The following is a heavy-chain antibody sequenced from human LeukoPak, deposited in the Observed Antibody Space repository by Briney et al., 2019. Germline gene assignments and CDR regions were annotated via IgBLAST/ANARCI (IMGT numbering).Heavy chain of an antibody. D-gene: IGHD2-2*01. CDR1: GFTFSSYW. V-gene: IGHV3-7*03. J-gene: IGHJ4*02. CDR2: IKQDGSEK. CDR3: ARGRGYCSSTSCYHFDY. Sequence: PGGSLRLSCAASGFTFSSYWMSWVRQSPGKGLEWVANIKQDGSEKYYVDSVKGRFTISRDNAKNSLYLQMNSLRAEDTAVYYCARGRGYCSSTSCYHFDYWGQGTLVTVSS.